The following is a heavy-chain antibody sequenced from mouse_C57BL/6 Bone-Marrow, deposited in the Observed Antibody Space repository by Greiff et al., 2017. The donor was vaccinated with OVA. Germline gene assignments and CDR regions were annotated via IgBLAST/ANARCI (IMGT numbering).Heavy chain of an antibody. CDR2: IRNKANGYTT. V-gene: IGHV7-3*01. CDR3: ARYIELGGYFDV. D-gene: IGHD4-1*01. CDR1: GFTFTDYY. Sequence: EVQLQESGGGLVQPGGSLSLSCAASGFTFTDYYMSWVRQPPGKALEWLGFIRNKANGYTTEYSASVKGRFTISRDNSQSILYLQMNALRAEDSATYYCARYIELGGYFDVWGTGTTVTVAS. J-gene: IGHJ1*03.